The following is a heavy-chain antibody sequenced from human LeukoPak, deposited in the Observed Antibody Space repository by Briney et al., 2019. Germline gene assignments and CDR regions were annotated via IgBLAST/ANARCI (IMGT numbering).Heavy chain of an antibody. D-gene: IGHD3-3*01. CDR1: GGSFSGYY. V-gene: IGHV4-34*01. Sequence: SETLSLTCTVYGGSFSGYYWSWIRQPPGKGLEWIGEINHSGSTNYNPSLKSRVTISVDTSKNQFFLKLSSVTAADTAVYYCATSSGFYYYYGMDVWGQGTTVTVSS. CDR3: ATSSGFYYYYGMDV. CDR2: INHSGST. J-gene: IGHJ6*02.